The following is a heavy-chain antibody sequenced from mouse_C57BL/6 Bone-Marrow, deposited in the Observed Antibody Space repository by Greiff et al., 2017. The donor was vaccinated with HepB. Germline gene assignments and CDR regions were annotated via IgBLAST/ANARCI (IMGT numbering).Heavy chain of an antibody. CDR1: GYTFTSYD. CDR3: ARRVITTVVAPYGYFDV. V-gene: IGHV1-85*01. Sequence: QVQLQQSGPELVKPGASVKLSCKASGYTFTSYDINWVKQRPGQGLEWIGWIYPRDGSTKYNEKFKGKATLTVDTSSSTAYMELHSLTSEDSAVYFCARRVITTVVAPYGYFDVWGTGTTVTVSS. D-gene: IGHD1-1*01. CDR2: IYPRDGST. J-gene: IGHJ1*03.